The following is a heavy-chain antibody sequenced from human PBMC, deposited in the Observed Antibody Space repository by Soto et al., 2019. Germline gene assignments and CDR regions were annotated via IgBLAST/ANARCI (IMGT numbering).Heavy chain of an antibody. CDR2: IKPDGSET. V-gene: IGHV3-7*01. J-gene: IGHJ4*02. CDR1: GFIFRNHW. D-gene: IGHD3-16*01. CDR3: ARDVGDVSFDY. Sequence: EVQLVESGGGLVQPGGSLRLSCAASGFIFRNHWMTWVRQAPGKGLEWVANIKPDGSETSYVDSVKGRFTISRDNAKNSLSLQMNSLRAEDTAVYYCARDVGDVSFDYWGQGTLVTVSS.